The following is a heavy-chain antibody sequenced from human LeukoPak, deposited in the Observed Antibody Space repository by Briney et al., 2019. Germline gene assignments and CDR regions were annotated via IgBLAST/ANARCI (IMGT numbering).Heavy chain of an antibody. CDR3: ARDRVWCNLDY. CDR2: ISYDGSNK. Sequence: PGGSLRLSCAASGFSFSSYSIHWVRQAPGKGLEWVAVISYDGSNKYYADSVKGRFTISRDNSKNTLYLQMNSLRAEDTAVYYCARDRVWCNLDYWGRGTLVTVSS. V-gene: IGHV3-30-3*01. CDR1: GFSFSSYS. J-gene: IGHJ4*02. D-gene: IGHD2-8*01.